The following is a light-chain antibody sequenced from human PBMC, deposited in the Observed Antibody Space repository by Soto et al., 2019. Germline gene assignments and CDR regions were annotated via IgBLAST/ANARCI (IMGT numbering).Light chain of an antibody. CDR3: SSYTSNTTPYV. CDR1: SSDVGAYNY. J-gene: IGLJ1*01. CDR2: DVT. Sequence: QSVLTQPASVSGSPGQSIAISCTGTSSDVGAYNYVSWYQQHLGKVPKLVIYDVTNRPSGVSDRVSGSKSGNTASLTISGLQAEDEADYYCSSYTSNTTPYVFGTGTKVPVL. V-gene: IGLV2-14*01.